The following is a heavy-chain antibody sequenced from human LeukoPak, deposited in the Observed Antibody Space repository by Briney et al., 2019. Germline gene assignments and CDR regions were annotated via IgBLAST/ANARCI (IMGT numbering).Heavy chain of an antibody. J-gene: IGHJ4*02. V-gene: IGHV3-30*02. CDR2: IQYDGISK. D-gene: IGHD6-19*01. CDR3: VEEAGSVAGRFDH. Sequence: GGSLTLSCAASGLIFSNYGMHWVRQAPGKGLEWVTFIQYDGISKYYADSVKGRFTISRDNSKNTLYLQMNSLRPEDTTVYYCVEEAGSVAGRFDHWGQGNMVTVSS. CDR1: GLIFSNYG.